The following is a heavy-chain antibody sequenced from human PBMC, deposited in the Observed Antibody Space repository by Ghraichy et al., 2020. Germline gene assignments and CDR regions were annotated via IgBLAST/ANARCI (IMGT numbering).Heavy chain of an antibody. CDR2: IYYSGST. V-gene: IGHV4-30-4*08. Sequence: SETLSLTCTVSGGSISSGDYYWSWIRQPPGKGLEWIGYIYYSGSTYYNPSLKSRVTISVDTSKNQFSLKLSSVTAADTAVYYCARVGGDWAHDYWGQGTLVTVSS. CDR1: GGSISSGDYY. CDR3: ARVGGDWAHDY. J-gene: IGHJ4*02. D-gene: IGHD2-21*02.